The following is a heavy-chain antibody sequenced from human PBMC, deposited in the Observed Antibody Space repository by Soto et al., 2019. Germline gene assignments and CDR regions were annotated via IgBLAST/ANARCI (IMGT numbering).Heavy chain of an antibody. CDR3: ARGGSYYYDSSGYYAIDY. Sequence: ASVNVSCKASGYTFTSYDINWVRQATGQGLEWMGWMNPNSGNTGYAQKFQGRVTMTRNTSISTAYMELSSLRSEDTAVYYCARGGSYYYDSSGYYAIDYWGQGTLVTVS. D-gene: IGHD3-22*01. V-gene: IGHV1-8*01. CDR2: MNPNSGNT. CDR1: GYTFTSYD. J-gene: IGHJ4*02.